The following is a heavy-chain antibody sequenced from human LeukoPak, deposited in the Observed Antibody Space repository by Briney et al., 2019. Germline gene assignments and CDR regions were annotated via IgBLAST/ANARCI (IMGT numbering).Heavy chain of an antibody. Sequence: GGSLRLSCAASGFTFSDHAMSWVRQAPGKGLVWVSRINSDGSITSYADSVKGRFTISRDNAKNTLYLQMNSLRAEDTAVYYCARDAVDTANAVWGQGTTVTVSS. V-gene: IGHV3-74*01. J-gene: IGHJ6*02. CDR1: GFTFSDHA. CDR2: INSDGSIT. CDR3: ARDAVDTANAV. D-gene: IGHD5-18*01.